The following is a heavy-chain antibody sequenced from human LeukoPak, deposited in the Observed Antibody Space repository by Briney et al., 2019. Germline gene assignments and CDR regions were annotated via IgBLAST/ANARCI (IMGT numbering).Heavy chain of an antibody. CDR2: ISSSSSYT. CDR1: GITFSDYY. V-gene: IGHV3-11*06. J-gene: IGHJ4*02. D-gene: IGHD5-18*01. CDR3: ARDRGYSYGFGG. Sequence: GGSLRLSCAASGITFSDYYMSWIRQAPGKGLEWVSYISSSSSYTNYADSVKGRFTISRDNAKDSLYLQMNSLRAEDTAVYYCARDRGYSYGFGGWGQGTLVTVSS.